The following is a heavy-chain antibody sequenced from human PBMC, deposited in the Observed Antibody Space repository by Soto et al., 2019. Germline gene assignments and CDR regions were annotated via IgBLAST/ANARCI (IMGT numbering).Heavy chain of an antibody. V-gene: IGHV1-69*13. J-gene: IGHJ5*02. Sequence: SVKVSCKASGGTFSSYAISWVRQAPGQGLEWMGGIIPIFGTANYAQKFQGRVTITADESTSTAYMELSSLRSEDTAVYYCARANHDYVWGSYRYNWFDPWGQGTLVTVSS. CDR2: IIPIFGTA. D-gene: IGHD3-16*02. CDR3: ARANHDYVWGSYRYNWFDP. CDR1: GGTFSSYA.